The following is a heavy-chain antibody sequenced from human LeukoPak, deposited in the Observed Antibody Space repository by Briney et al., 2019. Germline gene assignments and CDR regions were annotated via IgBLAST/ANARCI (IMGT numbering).Heavy chain of an antibody. CDR3: ARDNDSRDPPHFDY. J-gene: IGHJ4*02. CDR2: IIPIFGTT. Sequence: ASVKVSCKASGYTFTGYFMHWVRLAPGQGLEWMGGIIPIFGTTNYARKFRGRVTLTADKSTRTAYMELSSLRSEDTAVYYCARDNDSRDPPHFDYWGQGTLVTVSS. D-gene: IGHD3-16*01. CDR1: GYTFTGYF. V-gene: IGHV1-69*06.